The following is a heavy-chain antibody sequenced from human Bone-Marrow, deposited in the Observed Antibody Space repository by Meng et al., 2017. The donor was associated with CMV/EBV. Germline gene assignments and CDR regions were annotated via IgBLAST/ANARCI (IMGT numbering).Heavy chain of an antibody. CDR1: GFIFSNAW. CDR3: TTDPRKDIVSP. V-gene: IGHV3-15*01. CDR2: IKSKTDGGTT. Sequence: ESLKISCAASGFIFSNAWMSWVRQAPGKGLEWVGRIKSKTDGGTTDYAAPVKGRFSISRDDSKNTLYLQMNSLKAEDTAVYYCTTDPRKDIVSPWGQGTLVTFSS. D-gene: IGHD5/OR15-5a*01. J-gene: IGHJ5*02.